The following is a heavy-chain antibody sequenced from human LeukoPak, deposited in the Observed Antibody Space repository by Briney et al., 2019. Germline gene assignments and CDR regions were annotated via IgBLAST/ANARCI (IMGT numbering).Heavy chain of an antibody. CDR2: IKQDGSEK. V-gene: IGHV3-7*01. CDR1: GFTFSTYW. D-gene: IGHD3-16*01. J-gene: IGHJ3*02. Sequence: GGSLRLSCAASGFTFSTYWMSWVRQAPGKGLKWVANIKQDGSEKYFVDSVKGRFTISRDNAKNSLYLQMNSLRAEDTAVYYCARYDYVWVKTFDIWGQGTMVTVSS. CDR3: ARYDYVWVKTFDI.